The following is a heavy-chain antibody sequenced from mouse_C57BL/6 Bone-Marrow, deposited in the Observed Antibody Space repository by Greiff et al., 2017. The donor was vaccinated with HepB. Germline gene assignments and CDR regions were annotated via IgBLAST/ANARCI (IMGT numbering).Heavy chain of an antibody. V-gene: IGHV1-55*01. CDR3: ARTHYDVLGYYAMDN. D-gene: IGHD2-3*01. CDR1: GYTFTSYW. Sequence: QVQLQQPGAELVKPGASVKMSCKASGYTFTSYWITWVKQRPGQGLEWIGDIYPGSGSTNYNEKFKSKATLTVDTSSSTAYMQRSSLTSEYSAVDYCARTHYDVLGYYAMDNWGQGTSDTVSS. CDR2: IYPGSGST. J-gene: IGHJ4*01.